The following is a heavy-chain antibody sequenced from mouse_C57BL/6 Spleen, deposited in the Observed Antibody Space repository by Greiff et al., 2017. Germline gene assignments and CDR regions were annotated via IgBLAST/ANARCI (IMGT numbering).Heavy chain of an antibody. V-gene: IGHV1-55*01. CDR2: IYPGSGST. J-gene: IGHJ1*03. D-gene: IGHD3-2*02. CDR3: ARARLDVDWYFDV. CDR1: GYTFTSYW. Sequence: VQLQQPGAELVKPGASVKMSCKASGYTFTSYWITWVKQRPGQGLEWIGDIYPGSGSTNYNEKFKSKATLTVDTSSSTAYMQLSSLTSEDSAVYYCARARLDVDWYFDVWGTGTTVTVSS.